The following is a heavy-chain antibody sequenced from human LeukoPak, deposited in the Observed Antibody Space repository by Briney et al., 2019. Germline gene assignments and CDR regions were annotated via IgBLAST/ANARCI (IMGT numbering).Heavy chain of an antibody. CDR2: INAGNGNT. CDR1: GYTFTSYD. V-gene: IGHV1-3*01. CDR3: ARSELYDRFDY. Sequence: VASVKVSCKASGYTFTSYDINWVRQATGQRLEWMGWINAGNGNTKYSQKFQGRVTITRDTSASTAYMELSSLRSEDTAVYYCARSELYDRFDYWGQGTLVTVSS. J-gene: IGHJ4*02. D-gene: IGHD3-10*01.